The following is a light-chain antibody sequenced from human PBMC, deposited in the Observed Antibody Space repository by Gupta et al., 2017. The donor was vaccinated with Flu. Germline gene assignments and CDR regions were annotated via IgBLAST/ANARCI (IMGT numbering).Light chain of an antibody. CDR1: QTVISTY. J-gene: IGKJ4*01. CDR2: HVS. V-gene: IGKV3-20*01. Sequence: TVSCRASQTVISTYLAWYQQRPGQAPRLLMYHVSSRASGIPDFTLTISRLEPEDFAVYYCQQYGDYPLTFGGGTKVEIK. CDR3: QQYGDYPLT.